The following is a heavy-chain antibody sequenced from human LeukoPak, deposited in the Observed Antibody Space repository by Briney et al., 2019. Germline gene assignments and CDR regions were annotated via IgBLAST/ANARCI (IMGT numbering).Heavy chain of an antibody. J-gene: IGHJ4*02. CDR1: GFRFSGYG. CDR3: ARELGYGSGSFYPYDS. V-gene: IGHV3-30*03. Sequence: GGSLRLSCEASGFRFSGYGMHWVRQAPGKGLEWVAVISYDGSFKDYGDSVKGRFTISRDNAKNTLYLQTNSLRVEDTAVYFCARELGYGSGSFYPYDSWGQGTLVTVSS. D-gene: IGHD3-10*01. CDR2: ISYDGSFK.